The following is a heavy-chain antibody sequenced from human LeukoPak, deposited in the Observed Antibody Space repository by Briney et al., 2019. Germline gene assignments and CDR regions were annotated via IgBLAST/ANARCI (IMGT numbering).Heavy chain of an antibody. D-gene: IGHD2-15*01. CDR2: ISGSGGST. V-gene: IGHV3-23*01. J-gene: IGHJ3*02. CDR1: GFTFSSYA. CDR3: ARYIVVVVAATRSDAFDI. Sequence: GGSLRPSCAASGFTFSSYAMSWVRQAPGKGLEWVSAISGSGGSTYYADSVKGRFTISRDNSKNTLYLQMNSLRAEDTAVYYCARYIVVVVAATRSDAFDIWGQGTMVTVSS.